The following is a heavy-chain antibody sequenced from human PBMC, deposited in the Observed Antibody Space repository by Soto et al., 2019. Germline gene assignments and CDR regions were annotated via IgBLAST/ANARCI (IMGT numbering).Heavy chain of an antibody. Sequence: GGSLRLSCAASGFTFSSYSMNWVRQAPGKGLEWVSSISSSSSYIYYADSVKGRFTISRDNAKNSLYLQMNSLRAEDTAVYYCARVDNRDDAFDIWGQGTMVTVSS. CDR2: ISSSSSYI. J-gene: IGHJ3*02. CDR3: ARVDNRDDAFDI. V-gene: IGHV3-21*01. CDR1: GFTFSSYS. D-gene: IGHD1-20*01.